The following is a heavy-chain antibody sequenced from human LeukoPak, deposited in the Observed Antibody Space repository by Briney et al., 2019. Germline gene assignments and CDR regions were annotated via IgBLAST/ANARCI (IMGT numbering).Heavy chain of an antibody. J-gene: IGHJ6*03. D-gene: IGHD5-12*01. Sequence: GGSLRLSCAASGFTFSSYAMSWVRQAPGKGLEWVSAISGSGDDTYYADSVKGRFTISRDNSKNTLYLQMSSLRAEDTAVYYCAKNRLPGYYYYMDVWGKGTTVTISS. CDR1: GFTFSSYA. CDR3: AKNRLPGYYYYMDV. V-gene: IGHV3-23*01. CDR2: ISGSGDDT.